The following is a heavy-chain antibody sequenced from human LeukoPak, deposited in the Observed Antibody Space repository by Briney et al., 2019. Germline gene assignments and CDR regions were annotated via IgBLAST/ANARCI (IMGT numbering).Heavy chain of an antibody. Sequence: SQTLSLTCTVSGGSISSGGYYWSWIRQHPGKGLEWIGYIYYSGSTYYNPSLKSRVTISVDTSKNQFSLKLSSVTAADTAVYYCARGGLGDHPGYFDYWGQGTLVTVSS. J-gene: IGHJ4*02. D-gene: IGHD4-17*01. V-gene: IGHV4-31*03. CDR2: IYYSGST. CDR1: GGSISSGGYY. CDR3: ARGGLGDHPGYFDY.